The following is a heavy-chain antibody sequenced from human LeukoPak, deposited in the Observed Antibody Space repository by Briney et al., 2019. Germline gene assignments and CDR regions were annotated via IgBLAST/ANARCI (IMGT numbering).Heavy chain of an antibody. CDR1: GGSISTYY. D-gene: IGHD5-24*01. CDR3: ARQVGKDEMAITHFDY. J-gene: IGHJ4*02. Sequence: PSETLSLTCTVSGGSISTYYWSWIRQPPGKGLEWIGYIYYSGSTNYNPSLKSRLTISADTSKNQFSLKLSSVTAADTAVYYCARQVGKDEMAITHFDYWGQGTLVTVSS. CDR2: IYYSGST. V-gene: IGHV4-59*08.